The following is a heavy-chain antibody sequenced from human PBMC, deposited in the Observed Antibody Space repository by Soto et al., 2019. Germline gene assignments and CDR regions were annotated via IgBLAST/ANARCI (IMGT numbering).Heavy chain of an antibody. D-gene: IGHD3-22*01. V-gene: IGHV1-2*02. CDR2: INPNSGGT. CDR1: GYTFTVYY. J-gene: IGHJ4*02. Sequence: GASVKVSCKASGYTFTVYYMHWVRQAPGQGLEWMGWINPNSGGTKSAQKFQGRVTMTRDTSISTAYMELSRLRSDDTAVYYCARRKGDYYDSSGYHYYFDYWGQGTLVTDSS. CDR3: ARRKGDYYDSSGYHYYFDY.